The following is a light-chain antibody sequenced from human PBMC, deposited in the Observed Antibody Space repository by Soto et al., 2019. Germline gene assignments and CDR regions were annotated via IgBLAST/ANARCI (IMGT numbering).Light chain of an antibody. V-gene: IGKV1-39*01. CDR2: GAS. CDR3: QQSYDFPFT. J-gene: IGKJ3*01. Sequence: DIKVNQSPASLSASIGDRVTISCRASQSISHYLSWYQHKPGKAPKVLIYGASSLQSGVPSRFSGSGSGTDFTLTINSLQPEDFATYSCQQSYDFPFTFGPGTKVAI. CDR1: QSISHY.